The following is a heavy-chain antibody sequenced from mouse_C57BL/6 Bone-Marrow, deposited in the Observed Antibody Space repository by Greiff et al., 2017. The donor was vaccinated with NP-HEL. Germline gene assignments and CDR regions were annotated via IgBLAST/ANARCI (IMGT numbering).Heavy chain of an antibody. CDR2: ISYDGSN. CDR1: GYSITSGYY. Sequence: EVKLMESGPGLVKPSQSLSLTCSVTGYSITSGYYWNWIRQFPGNKLEWMGYISYDGSNNYNPSLKNRISITRDTSKNQFFLKLNSVTTEDTATYYCASLYYSNYMYYFDYWGQGTTLTVSS. V-gene: IGHV3-6*01. J-gene: IGHJ2*01. D-gene: IGHD2-5*01. CDR3: ASLYYSNYMYYFDY.